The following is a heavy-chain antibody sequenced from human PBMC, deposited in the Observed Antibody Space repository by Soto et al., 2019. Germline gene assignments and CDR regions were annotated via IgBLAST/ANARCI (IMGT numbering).Heavy chain of an antibody. CDR3: ARGRIVVVPAAIQHYYYGMDV. V-gene: IGHV4-31*03. CDR2: IYDSGST. CDR1: GGSISSGGYY. D-gene: IGHD2-2*01. J-gene: IGHJ6*02. Sequence: QVQLQESGPGLVKPSQTLSLTCTVSGGSISSGGYYWSWIRQHPGKGLEWIGYIYDSGSTYYNPSLKSRVTISVDTSKNQFSLKLSSVTAADTAVYYWARGRIVVVPAAIQHYYYGMDVWGQGPTVTVSS.